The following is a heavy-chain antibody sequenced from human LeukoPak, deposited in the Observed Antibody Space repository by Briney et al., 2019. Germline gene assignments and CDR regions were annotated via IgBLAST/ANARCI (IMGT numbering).Heavy chain of an antibody. J-gene: IGHJ4*02. CDR3: ARGRIYDFWRRAFIDY. D-gene: IGHD3-3*01. CDR1: GGSFSGYY. CDR2: INHSGST. Sequence: SETLSLTCAVYGGSFSGYYWSWIRQPPGKGLEWIGEINHSGSTNYNPSLKRRVTISVDTSKNQFSLKLSSVTAADTAVYYCARGRIYDFWRRAFIDYWGQGTLVTVSS. V-gene: IGHV4-34*01.